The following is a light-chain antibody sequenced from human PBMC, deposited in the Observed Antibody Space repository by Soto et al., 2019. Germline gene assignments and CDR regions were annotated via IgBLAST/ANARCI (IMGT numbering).Light chain of an antibody. CDR3: SSYTSRSTLGV. J-gene: IGLJ2*01. Sequence: QSALTQPASVSGSPGQSITISCTGTSSDVGGYNYVSWYQQHPGKAPKLMIYEVSNRPSGVSNRFSGSKSGNTASLTISGLQDEDEADYYCSSYTSRSTLGVFGGGTKLPVL. CDR1: SSDVGGYNY. V-gene: IGLV2-14*01. CDR2: EVS.